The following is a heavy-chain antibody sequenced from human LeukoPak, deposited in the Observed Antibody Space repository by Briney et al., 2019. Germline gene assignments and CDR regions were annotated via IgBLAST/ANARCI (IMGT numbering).Heavy chain of an antibody. V-gene: IGHV1-69*13. CDR3: ARVGTIAAAGTVDY. J-gene: IGHJ4*02. CDR1: GGTFSSYA. Sequence: ASVKVSCKASGGTFSSYAISWVRQAPGQGLEWMGGIIPIFGTANYAQKFQGRVTITADESTSTAYMELSSLRSEDTAVYYCARVGTIAAAGTVDYWGQGTLVTVSS. CDR2: IIPIFGTA. D-gene: IGHD6-13*01.